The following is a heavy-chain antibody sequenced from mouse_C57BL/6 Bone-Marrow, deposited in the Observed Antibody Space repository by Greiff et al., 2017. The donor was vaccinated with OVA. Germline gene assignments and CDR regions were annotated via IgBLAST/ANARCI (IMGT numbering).Heavy chain of an antibody. CDR2: ISYDGSN. V-gene: IGHV3-6*01. CDR3: ARTNYGAY. D-gene: IGHD5-5*01. Sequence: EVKVEESGPGLVKPSQSLSLTCSVTGYSITSGYYWNWIRQFPGNKLEWMGYISYDGSNNYNPSLKNRISITRDTSKNQFFLKLNSVTTEDTATYYCARTNYGAYWGQGTLVTVSA. CDR1: GYSITSGYY. J-gene: IGHJ3*01.